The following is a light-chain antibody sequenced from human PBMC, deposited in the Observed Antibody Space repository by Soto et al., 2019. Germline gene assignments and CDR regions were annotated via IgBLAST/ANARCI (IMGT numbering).Light chain of an antibody. V-gene: IGKV3-11*01. CDR3: QVRDVWPS. CDR2: DAS. J-gene: IGKJ1*01. CDR1: QSVSTS. Sequence: IVLTQSPATLSLPPGEGAALSCRASQSVSTSLAWYQHKPGQAPRLFIYDASKRAPGIPARFSGSGSGTDFTLTISSLEPEDFAVYYCQVRDVWPSFGQGTKVDIK.